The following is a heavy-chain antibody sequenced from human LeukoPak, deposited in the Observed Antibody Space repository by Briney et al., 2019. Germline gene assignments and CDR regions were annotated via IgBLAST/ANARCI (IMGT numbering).Heavy chain of an antibody. CDR3: ADLTGYFDY. J-gene: IGHJ4*02. Sequence: GASVKVSCKASEYIFTSYYMHWVRQAPGQGPEWMGIINLRGGTTTYAQKFQGRVTMTRDTSTSTVYMELSSLRSEDTAVYYCADLTGYFDYWGQGTLVTVSS. CDR2: INLRGGTT. CDR1: EYIFTSYY. V-gene: IGHV1-46*01. D-gene: IGHD4/OR15-4a*01.